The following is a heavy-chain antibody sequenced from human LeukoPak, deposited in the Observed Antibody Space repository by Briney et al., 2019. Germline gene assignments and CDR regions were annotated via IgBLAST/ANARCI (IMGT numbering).Heavy chain of an antibody. D-gene: IGHD2-2*01. V-gene: IGHV1-69*13. J-gene: IGHJ3*02. Sequence: SSVKVSCKASGGTFSSCAISWVRQAPGQGLEWMGGIIPIFGTANYAQKFQGRVTITADESTSTAYMELSSLRSEDTAVYYCARYCSSTSCYHTPPDAFDIWGQGTMVTVSS. CDR2: IIPIFGTA. CDR1: GGTFSSCA. CDR3: ARYCSSTSCYHTPPDAFDI.